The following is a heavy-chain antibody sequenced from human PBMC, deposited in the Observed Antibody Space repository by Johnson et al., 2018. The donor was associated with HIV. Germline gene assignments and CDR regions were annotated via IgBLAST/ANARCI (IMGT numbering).Heavy chain of an antibody. CDR1: GFPVSSNY. Sequence: VQLVESWGGLVQPGGSLRLSCAASGFPVSSNYMSWVRQAPGKGLEWVSVIYSGGSTYYADSVKGRFTISRDNSKNTLYLQLNSRRAEDTAGYYCARDLGVATAKVNAFDIWGQGTAVTVSS. J-gene: IGHJ3*02. CDR3: ARDLGVATAKVNAFDI. D-gene: IGHD5-12*01. V-gene: IGHV3-66*01. CDR2: IYSGGST.